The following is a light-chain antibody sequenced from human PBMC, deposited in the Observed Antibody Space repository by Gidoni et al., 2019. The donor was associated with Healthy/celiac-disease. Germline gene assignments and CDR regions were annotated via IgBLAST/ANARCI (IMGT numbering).Light chain of an antibody. CDR3: QKYNSAPRT. Sequence: DIQMTHSPSSLSASIGDRVTITCRASQRISNYVAWYQQKPGKVPKLLIYAASTLQSGVPARFSGSGSGTEFTLTISSLQPEDVATYYCQKYNSAPRTFXQXTKVEIK. V-gene: IGKV1-27*01. CDR1: QRISNY. J-gene: IGKJ1*01. CDR2: AAS.